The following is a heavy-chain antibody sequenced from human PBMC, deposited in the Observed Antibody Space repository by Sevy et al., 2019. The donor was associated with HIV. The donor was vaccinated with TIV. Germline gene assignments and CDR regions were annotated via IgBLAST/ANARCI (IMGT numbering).Heavy chain of an antibody. V-gene: IGHV3-49*03. CDR2: IRSNTYGGTA. J-gene: IGHJ4*02. CDR1: GFTFGDHA. Sequence: GGSLRLSCTTSGFTFGDHAMTWFRQDPGKGLEWVGFIRSNTYGGTAEYAASVRGRFTISRDDSKNIAYLQMNSLRIDDTAVYYGTRERGGFGEGVDFWGQGTLVTVSS. CDR3: TRERGGFGEGVDF. D-gene: IGHD3-10*01.